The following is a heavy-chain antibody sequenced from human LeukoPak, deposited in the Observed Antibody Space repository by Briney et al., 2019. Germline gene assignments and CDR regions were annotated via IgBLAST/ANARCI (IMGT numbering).Heavy chain of an antibody. J-gene: IGHJ4*02. CDR1: GFTFSDYA. Sequence: GGSLLLSCAASGFTFSDYAMHWVRQAPGKGLEWVAVISKDGSDKYFPGSVRGRFTISRDNSKNTIYLQMDSLGAEDTAIYYCARDYWWNYDYWGQGTLVTVSS. CDR3: ARDYWWNYDY. V-gene: IGHV3-30-3*01. D-gene: IGHD1-7*01. CDR2: ISKDGSDK.